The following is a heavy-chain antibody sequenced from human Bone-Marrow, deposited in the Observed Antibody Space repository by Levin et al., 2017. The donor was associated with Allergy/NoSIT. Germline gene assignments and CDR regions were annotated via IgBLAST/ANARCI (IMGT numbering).Heavy chain of an antibody. CDR1: GVTVGNNY. CDR2: IYSVGST. D-gene: IGHD3-10*01. CDR3: ARDPPGGGY. Sequence: SCAASGVTVGNNYMSWVRQAPGKGLEWVSVIYSVGSTYYAESVKGRFTISRDNSKNTLYLQMNSLRAEDTAIYYCARDPPGGGYWGQGTLVTVSS. J-gene: IGHJ4*02. V-gene: IGHV3-53*01.